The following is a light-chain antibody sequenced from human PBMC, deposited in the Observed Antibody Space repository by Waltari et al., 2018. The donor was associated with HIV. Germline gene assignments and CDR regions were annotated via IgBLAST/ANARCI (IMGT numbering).Light chain of an antibody. J-gene: IGLJ2*01. CDR2: RNN. V-gene: IGLV1-47*01. Sequence: QSVLTQPPSASGTPGQRISISCFGSSSNIGSNYVYWYQQLPGTAPNLLIYRNNQRPSGVPDRFSGSNSGTSASLAISGLRSEDEADYYCATWDDSLRGVVFGGGAKLTVL. CDR3: ATWDDSLRGVV. CDR1: SSNIGSNY.